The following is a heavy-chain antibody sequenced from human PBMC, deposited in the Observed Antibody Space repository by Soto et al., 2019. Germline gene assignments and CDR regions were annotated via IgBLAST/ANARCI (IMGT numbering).Heavy chain of an antibody. J-gene: IGHJ4*02. D-gene: IGHD4-17*01. Sequence: SETLSLTCTVSGGSISSGDYYWSWIRQPPGKGLEWIGYIYYSGSTYYNPSLKSRVTISVDTSKNQFSLKLSSVTAADTAVYYCARVNTVTYYYFDYWGQGTLVTVSS. CDR3: ARVNTVTYYYFDY. V-gene: IGHV4-30-4*01. CDR2: IYYSGST. CDR1: GGSISSGDYY.